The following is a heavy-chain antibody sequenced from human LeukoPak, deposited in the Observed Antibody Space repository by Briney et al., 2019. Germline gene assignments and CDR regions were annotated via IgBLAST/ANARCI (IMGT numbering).Heavy chain of an antibody. Sequence: GGSLRLSCAASGFTVSNNYMTWARQAPGKGLDWVSLIYSGGGTYYADSVKGRFTISRDNSNDTLYLQMNSLRAEDTAVYYCARATDTSGCCTFDNWGQGTLVTVSS. J-gene: IGHJ4*02. D-gene: IGHD6-19*01. CDR1: GFTVSNNY. CDR2: IYSGGGT. V-gene: IGHV3-53*01. CDR3: ARATDTSGCCTFDN.